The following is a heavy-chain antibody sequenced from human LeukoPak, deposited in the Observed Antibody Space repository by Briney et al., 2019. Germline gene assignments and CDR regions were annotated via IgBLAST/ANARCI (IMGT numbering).Heavy chain of an antibody. CDR1: GFTFSDYY. V-gene: IGHV3-11*01. CDR3: AKVGGRYCSSTSCYDWFDP. D-gene: IGHD2-2*01. CDR2: ISSSGSTI. J-gene: IGHJ5*02. Sequence: GGSLRLSCAASGFTFSDYYMSWIRQAPGKGLEWVSYISSSGSTIYYADSVKGRFTISRDNSKNTLYLQTNSLRAEDTAVYYCAKVGGRYCSSTSCYDWFDPWGQGTLVTVPS.